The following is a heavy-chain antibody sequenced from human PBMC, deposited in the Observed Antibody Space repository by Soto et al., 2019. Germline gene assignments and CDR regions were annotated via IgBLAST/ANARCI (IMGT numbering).Heavy chain of an antibody. CDR1: GGTFSSYA. V-gene: IGHV1-69*13. CDR2: IIPIFGTA. J-gene: IGHJ4*02. D-gene: IGHD3-22*01. CDR3: ARGRDSGYYYFFDY. Sequence: SVKVSCKASGGTFSSYAISWVRRAPGQGLEWMGGIIPIFGTANYAQKFQGRVTITADESTSTAYMELSSLRSEDTAVYYCARGRDSGYYYFFDYWAREPWSPSPQ.